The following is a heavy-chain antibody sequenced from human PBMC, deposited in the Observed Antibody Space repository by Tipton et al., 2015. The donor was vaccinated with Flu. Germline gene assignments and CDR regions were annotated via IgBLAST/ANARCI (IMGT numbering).Heavy chain of an antibody. CDR3: ARACGSGGNRWFDP. V-gene: IGHV4-39*07. CDR1: GGSISSSSHY. Sequence: TLSLTCTVSGGSISSSSHYWGWIRQPPGKGLEWIGEINHSGSTNYNPSLKSRVTISADTSKNQFSLNLSSVTAADTAVYYCARACGSGGNRWFDPWGQGALVTVSS. D-gene: IGHD2-15*01. J-gene: IGHJ5*02. CDR2: INHSGST.